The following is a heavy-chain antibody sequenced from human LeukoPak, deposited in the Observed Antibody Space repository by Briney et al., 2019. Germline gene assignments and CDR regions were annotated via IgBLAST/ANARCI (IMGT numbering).Heavy chain of an antibody. CDR2: IYYSGST. CDR3: ASSGYSGYRSWYYFDY. D-gene: IGHD5-12*01. CDR1: GGSISSGGYY. Sequence: SQTLSLTCTVSGGSISSGGYYWSWIRQHPGKGLEWIGDIYYSGSTYYNPSLKSRVTISVDTSKNQFSLKLSSVTAADTAVYYCASSGYSGYRSWYYFDYWGQGTLVTVSS. J-gene: IGHJ4*02. V-gene: IGHV4-31*03.